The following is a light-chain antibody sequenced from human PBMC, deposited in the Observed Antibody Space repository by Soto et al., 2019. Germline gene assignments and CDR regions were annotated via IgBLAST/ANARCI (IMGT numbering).Light chain of an antibody. J-gene: IGKJ1*01. CDR2: DAS. V-gene: IGKV1-5*01. CDR1: QGIGGW. CDR3: QQYDSNSWT. Sequence: DIQMTQSPSTLSASVGDGVTITCRASQGIGGWLAWYQQKPGTAPNLLIYDASSLRSGVPSRFSGSGSGAEYTLTISSLQPDDFATYYCQQYDSNSWTFGQGTKVDIK.